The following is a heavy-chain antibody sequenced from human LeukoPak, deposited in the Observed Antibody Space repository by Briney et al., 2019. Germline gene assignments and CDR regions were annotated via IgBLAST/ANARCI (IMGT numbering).Heavy chain of an antibody. D-gene: IGHD4-17*01. CDR3: ASSTVTTLLDY. CDR1: GGSFSGYY. J-gene: IGHJ4*02. Sequence: SETLSLTCAVYGGSFSGYYWSWIRQPPGKGLEWIGEINHSGSTNYNPSLKSRVTISVDTSKNQFSLKLSSVTAADTAVYYCASSTVTTLLDYWGQGTLVTVSS. V-gene: IGHV4-34*01. CDR2: INHSGST.